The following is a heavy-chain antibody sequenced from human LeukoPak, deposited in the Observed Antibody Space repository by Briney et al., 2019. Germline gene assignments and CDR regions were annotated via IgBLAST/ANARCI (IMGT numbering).Heavy chain of an antibody. CDR3: ARYYYDSSVYYSFDY. D-gene: IGHD3-22*01. Sequence: ASVKVSCKTSGYTFTYYYIHWVRQAPGQGLEWMGIINPSGGSTSYAQKFQGRVTLTRDMSTSTVYMELSSLRAEDTAVYYCARYYYDSSVYYSFDYWGQGTLVTVSS. CDR2: INPSGGST. CDR1: GYTFTYYY. J-gene: IGHJ4*02. V-gene: IGHV1-46*01.